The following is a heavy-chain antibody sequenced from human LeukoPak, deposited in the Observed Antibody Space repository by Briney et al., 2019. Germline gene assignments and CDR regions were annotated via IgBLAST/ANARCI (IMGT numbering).Heavy chain of an antibody. D-gene: IGHD1-7*01. V-gene: IGHV3-48*03. CDR2: ISSSGTPI. CDR1: GFTFSTYE. J-gene: IGHJ4*02. CDR3: ARGGWNFFLNF. Sequence: GGSLRLSCAASGFTFSTYEMNWVRQAPGKGLEWVSYISSSGTPIYYTDSVKGRFTISRDNAKNSLYLQMNSLRAEDTAVCYCARGGWNFFLNFWGQGTLATVSS.